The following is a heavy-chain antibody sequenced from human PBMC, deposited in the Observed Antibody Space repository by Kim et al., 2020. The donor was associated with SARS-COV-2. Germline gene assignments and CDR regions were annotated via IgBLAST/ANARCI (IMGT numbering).Heavy chain of an antibody. Sequence: GGSLRLSCAVSGFTFSSYEMNWVRQAPGKGLEWVSYISRSGSGIHSAKSVKGRFTISRDNAKNSLYLQMNSLRAEDTAVYYCAREVATTPDAFDIWGQGTLVTVSS. CDR3: AREVATTPDAFDI. J-gene: IGHJ3*02. CDR1: GFTFSSYE. CDR2: ISRSGSGI. V-gene: IGHV3-48*03. D-gene: IGHD5-12*01.